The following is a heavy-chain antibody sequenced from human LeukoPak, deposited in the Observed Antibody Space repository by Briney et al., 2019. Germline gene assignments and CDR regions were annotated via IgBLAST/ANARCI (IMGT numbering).Heavy chain of an antibody. Sequence: PGGSLRLSCAASGFTVSSNYMSWVRQAPGKGLEWVSVIYSGGSTYYADSVKGRFTISRDNSKNTLYLKMNSLRAEDTAVYYCARDVNYSFDYWGQGTLVTVSS. CDR1: GFTVSSNY. J-gene: IGHJ4*02. V-gene: IGHV3-66*01. CDR2: IYSGGST. D-gene: IGHD5-24*01. CDR3: ARDVNYSFDY.